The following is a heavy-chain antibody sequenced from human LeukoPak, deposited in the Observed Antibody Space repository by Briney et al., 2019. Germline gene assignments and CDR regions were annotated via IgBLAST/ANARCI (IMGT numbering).Heavy chain of an antibody. Sequence: SETLSLTCAVYGGSFSGHYWSWIRQPPGKGLEWIGEINHSGSTNYNPSLKSRVTISVDTSKNQFSLKLSSVTAADTAVYYCARSVSNFDYWGQGTLVTVSS. CDR3: ARSVSNFDY. V-gene: IGHV4-34*01. J-gene: IGHJ4*02. CDR2: INHSGST. CDR1: GGSFSGHY.